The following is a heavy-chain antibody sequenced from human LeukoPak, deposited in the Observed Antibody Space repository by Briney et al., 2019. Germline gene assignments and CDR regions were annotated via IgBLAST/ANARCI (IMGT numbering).Heavy chain of an antibody. CDR2: IYTSGST. CDR1: GVSISSGSYY. D-gene: IGHD2-2*01. V-gene: IGHV4-61*02. Sequence: SQTLSLTCTVSGVSISSGSYYWSWIRQPAGKGLGWIGRIYTSGSTNYNPSLKSRFTISVDTSKNQFSLKLSSVTAADTAVYYCAREYCSSTSCYPNDWYFDLWGRGTLVTVSS. CDR3: AREYCSSTSCYPNDWYFDL. J-gene: IGHJ2*01.